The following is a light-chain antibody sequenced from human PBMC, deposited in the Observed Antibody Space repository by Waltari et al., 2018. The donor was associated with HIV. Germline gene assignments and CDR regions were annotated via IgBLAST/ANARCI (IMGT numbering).Light chain of an antibody. CDR2: EVS. J-gene: IGLJ1*01. CDR1: RSAFIAHIF. CDR3: ASYTSNSTLDV. V-gene: IGLV2-14*01. Sequence: QSALTQSASISGSPGQSITTSSTGTRSAFIAHIFVSSYQHHPGKAPKLVIYEVSNRPSGVSNRFSASKSGNTASLTISGLQAEDEADYYCASYTSNSTLDVFGTGTKVTVL.